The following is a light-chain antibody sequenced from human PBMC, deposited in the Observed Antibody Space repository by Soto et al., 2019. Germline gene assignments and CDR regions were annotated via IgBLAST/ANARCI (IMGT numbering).Light chain of an antibody. Sequence: VLTQPPSASGTPGQRVTISCSGSSSNIGSDTVKWYQQLPGTAPKLLIHSDNQRPSGVPDRFSGSKSGTSASLAISGLQSDDEADYYRATCDDRLNGVLFGGGTKVTVL. CDR1: SSNIGSDT. CDR2: SDN. V-gene: IGLV1-44*01. J-gene: IGLJ2*01. CDR3: ATCDDRLNGVL.